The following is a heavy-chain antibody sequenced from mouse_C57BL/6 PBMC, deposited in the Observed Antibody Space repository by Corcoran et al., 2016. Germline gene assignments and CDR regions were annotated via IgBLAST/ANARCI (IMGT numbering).Heavy chain of an antibody. D-gene: IGHD2-1*01. CDR3: ARDGNGNYLFAY. Sequence: EVQLQQSGPELVKPGASVKISCKASGYTFTDYYMNWVKQSHGKSLEWIGDINPNNGGTSYNQKFKGKATLTVDKSSSTAYMELRSLTSEDSAVYYCARDGNGNYLFAYWGQGTLVTVSA. CDR2: INPNNGGT. CDR1: GYTFTDYY. V-gene: IGHV1-26*01. J-gene: IGHJ3*01.